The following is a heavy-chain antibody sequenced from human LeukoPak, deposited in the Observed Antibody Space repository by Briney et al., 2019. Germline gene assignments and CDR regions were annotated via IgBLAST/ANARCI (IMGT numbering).Heavy chain of an antibody. D-gene: IGHD1-7*01. CDR1: GGSISSYY. J-gene: IGHJ4*02. V-gene: IGHV4-59*01. CDR2: IFYSGST. CDR3: ARGQTQRDLELELLFDY. Sequence: SETLSLTCTVSGGSISSYYWSWIRQPPGKGLEWIGYIFYSGSTNYNPSLKSRVTISVDTSKNQFSLKVSSVTAADTAVYYCARGQTQRDLELELLFDYWGQGTLVTVSS.